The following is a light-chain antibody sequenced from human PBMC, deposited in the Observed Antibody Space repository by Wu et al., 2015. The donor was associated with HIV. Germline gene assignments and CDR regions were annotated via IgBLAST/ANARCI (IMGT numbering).Light chain of an antibody. CDR3: QQYNNWPWT. CDR2: GAS. Sequence: EIIMTQSPATLSVSPGERATLSCRASQSVRSNLAWYQQKPGQPPRLLISGASTRATGISARFSGSGSGTEFTLTISSLQSEDFAVYYCQQYNNWPWTFGQGTKVEIK. CDR1: QSVRSN. J-gene: IGKJ1*01. V-gene: IGKV3-15*01.